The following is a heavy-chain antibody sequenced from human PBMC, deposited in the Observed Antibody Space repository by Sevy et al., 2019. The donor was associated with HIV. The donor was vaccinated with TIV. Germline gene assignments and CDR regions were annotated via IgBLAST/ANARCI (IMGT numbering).Heavy chain of an antibody. Sequence: GGSLRLSCGASGFTFSTYGMHWVRQAPGRGLEWVAVVWFDGSTTYYADSVKGRFTISRDNSKNTLYLQMHSLRVEDTAIYYCARAPAVRDWPFDYWGQGTLVTVSS. J-gene: IGHJ4*02. CDR1: GFTFSTYG. CDR2: VWFDGSTT. D-gene: IGHD2-21*02. CDR3: ARAPAVRDWPFDY. V-gene: IGHV3-33*01.